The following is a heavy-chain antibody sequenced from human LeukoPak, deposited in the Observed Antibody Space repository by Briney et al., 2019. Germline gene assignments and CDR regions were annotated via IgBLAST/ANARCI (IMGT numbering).Heavy chain of an antibody. D-gene: IGHD3-22*01. J-gene: IGHJ4*02. CDR1: GYTFTSYG. CDR3: ARDKGDYDTSGSLFIF. V-gene: IGHV1-18*01. CDR2: ISAYNGNT. Sequence: ASVKVSCKASGYTFTSYGISWVRQAPGQGLEWMGWISAYNGNTNYAQKLQGRVTMTTDTSTSTAYMELRSLRSDDTAVYYCARDKGDYDTSGSLFIFGGQGTLVTVSP.